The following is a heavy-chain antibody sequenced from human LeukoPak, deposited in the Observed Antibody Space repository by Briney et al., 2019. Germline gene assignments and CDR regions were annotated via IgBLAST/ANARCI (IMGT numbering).Heavy chain of an antibody. V-gene: IGHV3-48*03. CDR1: GFTFSSYE. D-gene: IGHD6-19*01. Sequence: GSLRLSCAASGFTFSSYEMNWVRQAPGKGLEWVSYISSSGSTIYYADSVKGRFTISRDNAKNSLYLQMNSLRAEDTAVYYCAREPKQWLVPIDYWGQGTLVTVSS. CDR3: AREPKQWLVPIDY. J-gene: IGHJ4*02. CDR2: ISSSGSTI.